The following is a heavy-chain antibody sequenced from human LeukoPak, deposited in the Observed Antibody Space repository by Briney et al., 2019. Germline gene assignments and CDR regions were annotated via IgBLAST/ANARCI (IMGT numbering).Heavy chain of an antibody. CDR1: GGSISSGSYY. D-gene: IGHD1-26*01. V-gene: IGHV4-61*02. CDR3: ARAPGWELDWFDP. J-gene: IGHJ5*02. Sequence: SETLSLTCTVSGGSISSGSYYWSWIRQPAGKGLEWIGRIYTSGSTNYNPSLKSRVTISVDTSKNQFSLKLSSVTAADTAVYYCARAPGWELDWFDPWGQGTLVTASS. CDR2: IYTSGST.